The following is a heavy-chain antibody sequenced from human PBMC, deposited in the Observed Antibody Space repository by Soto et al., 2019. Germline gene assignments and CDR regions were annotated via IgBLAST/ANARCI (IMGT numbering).Heavy chain of an antibody. J-gene: IGHJ6*03. Sequence: NPSEALSLTCAVYGGSFSGYYWSWIRQPPGKGLEWIGEINHSGSTNYNPSLKSRVTISVDTSKNQFSLKLSSVTAADTAVYYCARGMPWFGELYGYYPNYYYYMDVWGKGTTVTVSS. V-gene: IGHV4-34*01. CDR1: GGSFSGYY. CDR2: INHSGST. D-gene: IGHD3-10*01. CDR3: ARGMPWFGELYGYYPNYYYYMDV.